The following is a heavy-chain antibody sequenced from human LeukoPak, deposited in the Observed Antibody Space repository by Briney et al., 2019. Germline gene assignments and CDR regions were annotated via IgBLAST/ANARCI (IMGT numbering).Heavy chain of an antibody. CDR3: ATQCGGYSGYE. J-gene: IGHJ4*02. Sequence: GGSLRLSCAASGFTFSSYGMHWVRQAPGKGLEWVTFIHYDGSKKYYADSVKGRFTISRDNAKNSLYLQMNSLRAEDTAVYYCATQCGGYSGYEWGQGTLVTVSS. CDR2: IHYDGSKK. D-gene: IGHD5-12*01. V-gene: IGHV3-30*02. CDR1: GFTFSSYG.